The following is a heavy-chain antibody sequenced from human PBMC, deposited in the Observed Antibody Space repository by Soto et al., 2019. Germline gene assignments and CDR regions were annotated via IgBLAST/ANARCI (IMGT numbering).Heavy chain of an antibody. CDR2: ISSSSSYI. V-gene: IGHV3-21*01. CDR3: ARDRNYDSSGYYFIYFDY. CDR1: GFTFSSYS. D-gene: IGHD3-22*01. Sequence: EVQLVESGGGLVKPGGSLRLSCAASGFTFSSYSMNWVRQAPGKGLEWVSSISSSSSYIYYADSVKGRFTISRDNAKNSLYLQMNSLRAEDTAVYYCARDRNYDSSGYYFIYFDYWGQGTLVTVSS. J-gene: IGHJ4*02.